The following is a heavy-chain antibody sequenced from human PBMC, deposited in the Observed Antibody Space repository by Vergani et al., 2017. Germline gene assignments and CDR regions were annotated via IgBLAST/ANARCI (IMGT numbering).Heavy chain of an antibody. D-gene: IGHD3-16*01. CDR3: AKHFRGWGIDY. CDR2: IQFDGSNQ. CDR1: GFTLSNYD. Sequence: QVQLVESGGGVVQRGGSLRPSCATSGFTLSNYDMQWIRQGPGKGLDFVAFIQFDGSNQYYADSVKGRFTLSRDFSKNTLYLQMNSLRTDDTATYYCAKHFRGWGIDYWGQGTQVIVSS. V-gene: IGHV3-30*02. J-gene: IGHJ4*02.